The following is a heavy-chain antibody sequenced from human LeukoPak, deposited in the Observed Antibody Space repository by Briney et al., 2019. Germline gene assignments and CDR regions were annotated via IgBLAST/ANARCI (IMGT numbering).Heavy chain of an antibody. D-gene: IGHD5-18*01. Sequence: GGSLRLSCAASGFTFDDYAMHWVRQAPGKGLEWVSGISWNSGSIGYADSVKGRFTISRDNAKNSLYLQMNSLRAEDTALYYCAKDTGYSYGYYFDYWGQGTLVTVSS. J-gene: IGHJ4*02. CDR3: AKDTGYSYGYYFDY. CDR1: GFTFDDYA. CDR2: ISWNSGSI. V-gene: IGHV3-9*01.